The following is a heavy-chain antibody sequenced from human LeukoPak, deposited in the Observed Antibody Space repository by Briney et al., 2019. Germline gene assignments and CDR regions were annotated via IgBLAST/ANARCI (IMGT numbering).Heavy chain of an antibody. CDR1: GFTFSSYA. J-gene: IGHJ4*02. CDR2: ISWNSGSI. V-gene: IGHV3-9*01. Sequence: GGSLRLSCAASGFTFSSYAMHWVRQAPGKGLEWVSGISWNSGSIGYADSVKGRFTISRDNAKNSLYLQMNSLRAEDTALYYCAKASSWGSYRYDYFDYWGQGTLVTVSS. D-gene: IGHD3-16*02. CDR3: AKASSWGSYRYDYFDY.